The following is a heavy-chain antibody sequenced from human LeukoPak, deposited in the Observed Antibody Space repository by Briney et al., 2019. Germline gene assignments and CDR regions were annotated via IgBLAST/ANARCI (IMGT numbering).Heavy chain of an antibody. Sequence: ASVKVSCKASGYTFTSYGISWVRQAPGQGLEWMGWISGYNANTNYAQKFQDRVTLTTDTSTSTAYMGLRSLRSDDTAVYYCARVGGHYYDSSAYYPLDYWGQGTLVTVSS. CDR3: ARVGGHYYDSSAYYPLDY. CDR2: ISGYNANT. CDR1: GYTFTSYG. V-gene: IGHV1-18*01. J-gene: IGHJ4*02. D-gene: IGHD3-22*01.